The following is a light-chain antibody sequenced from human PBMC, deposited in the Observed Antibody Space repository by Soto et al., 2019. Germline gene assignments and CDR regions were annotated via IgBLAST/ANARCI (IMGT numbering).Light chain of an antibody. CDR3: QQYDSSPYA. J-gene: IGKJ2*01. V-gene: IGKV3-20*01. Sequence: EIVLTQSPGTLSLSPGERASLSCRASQSVSSTYLDWYQQKPGQAPRLLIYGASSRATGIPDRFSGSGSGTDFTLTISRLEPEDFAVYYCQQYDSSPYAFGQGTKLEIK. CDR1: QSVSSTY. CDR2: GAS.